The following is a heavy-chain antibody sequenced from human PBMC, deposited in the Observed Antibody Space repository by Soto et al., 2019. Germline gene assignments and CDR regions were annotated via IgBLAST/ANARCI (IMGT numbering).Heavy chain of an antibody. CDR1: GGSISSSSYY. Sequence: QLQLQESGPGLVKPSETLSLTCTVSGGSISSSSYYWGWIRQPPGKGLEWIGSIYYSGITYYNPSLKSRVTISVDTSKNQFSLKLSSVTAADTAVYYCARHRYYDFWSGYYAYYFDYWGQGTLVTVSS. J-gene: IGHJ4*02. V-gene: IGHV4-39*01. CDR3: ARHRYYDFWSGYYAYYFDY. CDR2: IYYSGIT. D-gene: IGHD3-3*01.